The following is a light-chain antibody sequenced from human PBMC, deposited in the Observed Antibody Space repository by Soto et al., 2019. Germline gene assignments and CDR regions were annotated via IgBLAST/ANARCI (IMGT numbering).Light chain of an antibody. CDR1: SSNIGSNY. V-gene: IGLV1-47*01. CDR3: AAWDDSLSGPL. CDR2: RNN. J-gene: IGLJ3*02. Sequence: QSVLTQPPSASGTPGQRVTISCSGSSSNIGSNYVYWYQQLPGTAPKLLIYRNNQRPSGVPDRFSGSKSGTSASLAISGLRSEDEADYYCAAWDDSLSGPLFGGGTKVTVL.